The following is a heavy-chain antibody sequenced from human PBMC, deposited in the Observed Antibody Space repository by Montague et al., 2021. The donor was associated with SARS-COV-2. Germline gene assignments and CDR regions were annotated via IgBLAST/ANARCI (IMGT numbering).Heavy chain of an antibody. CDR3: AREDRWNWFDP. CDR2: IYYRGTT. CDR1: GGSISSDY. D-gene: IGHD5-24*01. J-gene: IGHJ5*02. V-gene: IGHV4-59*01. Sequence: SETLSLTCSVSGGSISSDYWSWIRQSPGKGLEWIGDIYYRGTTNYNPSLKSRVTFSVDTSKNQFSLKLISVTAADTAVYFCAREDRWNWFDPWGQGVLVTVSS.